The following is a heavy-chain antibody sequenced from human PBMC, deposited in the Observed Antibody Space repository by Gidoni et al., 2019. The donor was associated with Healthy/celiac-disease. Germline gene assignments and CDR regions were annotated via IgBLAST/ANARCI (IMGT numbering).Heavy chain of an antibody. CDR1: GFTFSSYA. J-gene: IGHJ3*02. Sequence: QVQLVESGGGVVQPGRSLRLPCAASGFTFSSYAMHWVRQAPGKGLEWVAVISYDGSNKYYADSVKGRFTISRDNSKNTLYLQMNSLRAEDTAVYYCASFRADAFDIWGQGTMVTVSS. CDR3: ASFRADAFDI. V-gene: IGHV3-30*04. CDR2: ISYDGSNK.